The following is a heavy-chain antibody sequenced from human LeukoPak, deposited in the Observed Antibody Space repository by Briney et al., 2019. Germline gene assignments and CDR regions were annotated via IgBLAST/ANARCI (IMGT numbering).Heavy chain of an antibody. D-gene: IGHD6-19*01. V-gene: IGHV3-21*01. CDR3: ARETAVAGIDYYYYMDV. CDR1: GFSFSTYS. Sequence: GGSLRLSCAASGFSFSTYSMNWVRQAPGKGLEWVSSISSSSSYIYYADSVKGRFTISRDNAKNSLYLQMNSLRAEDTAVYYCARETAVAGIDYYYYMDVWGKGTTVTVSS. J-gene: IGHJ6*03. CDR2: ISSSSSYI.